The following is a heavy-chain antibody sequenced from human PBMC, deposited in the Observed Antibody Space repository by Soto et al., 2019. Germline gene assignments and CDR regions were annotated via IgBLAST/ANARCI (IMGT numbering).Heavy chain of an antibody. CDR2: IIPILGIA. J-gene: IGHJ4*02. Sequence: QVQLVQSGAEVKKPGSSVKVSCKASGGTFSSYTISWVRQAPGQGLEWMGRIIPILGIANYAQKFQGSVTITADKXXSXAXXELRSLRSEDTAVYYCARDSLGLGIVVVPAAIWRYWGQGTLVTVSS. CDR1: GGTFSSYT. D-gene: IGHD2-2*03. CDR3: ARDSLGLGIVVVPAAIWRY. V-gene: IGHV1-69*08.